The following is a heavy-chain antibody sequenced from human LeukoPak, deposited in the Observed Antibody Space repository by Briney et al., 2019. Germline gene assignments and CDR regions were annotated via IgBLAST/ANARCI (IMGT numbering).Heavy chain of an antibody. J-gene: IGHJ4*02. D-gene: IGHD2-15*01. CDR3: ARARGRLLLIDY. Sequence: KPSETLSLTCTVSGGSISSHYWSWIRQPPGKGLEWIGYIYYSGSTNYNPSLKSRVTISVDTSKNQFSLNLTSVTAADSAVYYCARARGRLLLIDYWGQGTLVTVSS. CDR1: GGSISSHY. V-gene: IGHV4-59*11. CDR2: IYYSGST.